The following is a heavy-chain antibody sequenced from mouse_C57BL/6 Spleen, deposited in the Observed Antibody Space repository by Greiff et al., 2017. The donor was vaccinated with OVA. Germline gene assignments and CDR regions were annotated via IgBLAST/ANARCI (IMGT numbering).Heavy chain of an antibody. V-gene: IGHV3-6*01. CDR3: ARDLYDSLAY. CDR1: GYSITSGYY. Sequence: ESGPGLVKPSQSLSLTCSVTGYSITSGYYWNWIRQFPGNKLEWMGYISYDGSNNYNPSLKNRISITRDTSKNQFFLKLNSVTTEDTATYYCARDLYDSLAYWGQGTLVTVSA. J-gene: IGHJ3*01. D-gene: IGHD2-3*01. CDR2: ISYDGSN.